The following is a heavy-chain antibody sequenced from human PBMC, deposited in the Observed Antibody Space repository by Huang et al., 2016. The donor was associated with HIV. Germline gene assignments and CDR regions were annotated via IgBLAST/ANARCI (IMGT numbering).Heavy chain of an antibody. J-gene: IGHJ3*02. D-gene: IGHD5-12*01. Sequence: QGQLVESGGGVVRPGRSLRRSCAASGCSFSNYAMHWVRQAPGKRLEWLTFIANDGTTTYYANSVKGRFTISRDNFKNTLDLQMNRLRGDDTAVYYCTREYTVAGAFDIWGQGTMVTVSS. CDR1: GCSFSNYA. CDR3: TREYTVAGAFDI. CDR2: IANDGTTT. V-gene: IGHV3-30-3*01.